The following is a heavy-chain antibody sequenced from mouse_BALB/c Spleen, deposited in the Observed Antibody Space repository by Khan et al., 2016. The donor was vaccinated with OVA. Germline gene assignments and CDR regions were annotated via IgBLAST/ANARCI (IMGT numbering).Heavy chain of an antibody. V-gene: IGHV5-4*02. Sequence: EVELVESGGGLVKPGGSLKLSCAASGFTFSDYYMYWVRQTPEKRLAWVATISDGGGYTYYPDSVKGRFTVSSDDANNNLYLQMSSLKSEDTAIYYCERGDYGNPFSYWGQGTLVTVSA. CDR1: GFTFSDYY. CDR2: ISDGGGYT. J-gene: IGHJ3*01. CDR3: ERGDYGNPFSY. D-gene: IGHD2-1*01.